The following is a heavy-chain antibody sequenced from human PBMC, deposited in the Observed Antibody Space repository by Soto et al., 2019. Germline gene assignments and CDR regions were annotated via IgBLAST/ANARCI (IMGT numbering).Heavy chain of an antibody. CDR2: INPSGVGT. CDR1: GYTFTNYY. J-gene: IGHJ6*02. D-gene: IGHD2-15*01. V-gene: IGHV1-46*01. Sequence: GASVKVSCKPSGYTFTNYYVHWVRQAPGQGLEWMGIINPSGVGTSYAQKFQGRVTITADESTSTAYMEMRSLRSEDTAVYYCASWLKEADIGNYYYGMDVWGQGTTVTISS. CDR3: ASWLKEADIGNYYYGMDV.